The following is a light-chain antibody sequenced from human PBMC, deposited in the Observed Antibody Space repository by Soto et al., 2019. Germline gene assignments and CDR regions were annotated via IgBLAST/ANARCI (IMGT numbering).Light chain of an antibody. V-gene: IGKV1-8*01. CDR2: AAS. CDR1: QGISSY. Sequence: IRMTQSPSSFSASTGDRVTITCRASQGISSYLAWYQQKPGKAPKLLIYAASTLQSGVPSRFSGSGSGTDFTLTISCLQSEDFATYYCQQYYSYPRTFGQGTKVDIK. CDR3: QQYYSYPRT. J-gene: IGKJ1*01.